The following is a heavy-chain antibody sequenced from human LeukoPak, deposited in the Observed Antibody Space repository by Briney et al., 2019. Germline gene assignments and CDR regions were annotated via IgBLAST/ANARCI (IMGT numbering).Heavy chain of an antibody. CDR2: IYYSGAT. D-gene: IGHD6-13*01. J-gene: IGHJ4*02. CDR3: AREIPAAGHFDY. CDR1: GGSISSYY. V-gene: IGHV4-59*12. Sequence: PSETLSLTCTVSGGSISSYYWSWIRQPPGKGLEWIGYIYYSGATSYNPSFRGRVTFFVDTSKNQFSLKLSSVTAADTAMYYCAREIPAAGHFDYWGQGALVTVSS.